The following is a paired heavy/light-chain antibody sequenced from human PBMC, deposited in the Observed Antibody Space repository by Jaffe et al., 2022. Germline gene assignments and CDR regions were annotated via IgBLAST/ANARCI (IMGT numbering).Light chain of an antibody. V-gene: IGLV3-21*04. CDR2: YDS. Sequence: SYVLTQPPSVSVAPGKTARITCGGNNIGSKSVHWYQQKPGQAPVLVIYYDSDRPSGIPERFSGSNSGNTATLTISRVEAGDEADYYCQVWDSSSDQGVFGTGTKVTVL. CDR1: NIGSKS. CDR3: QVWDSSSDQGV. J-gene: IGLJ1*01.
Heavy chain of an antibody. CDR2: ISAYNGNT. CDR3: AREDPYCSGGSCYFTTTVTGSPFDY. Sequence: QVQLVQSGAEVKKPGASVKVSCKASGYTFTSYGISWVRQAPGQGLEWMGWISAYNGNTNYAQKLQGRVTMTTDTSTSTAYMELRSLRSDDTAVYYCAREDPYCSGGSCYFTTTVTGSPFDYWGQGTLVTVSS. CDR1: GYTFTSYG. J-gene: IGHJ4*02. V-gene: IGHV1-18*01. D-gene: IGHD2-15*01.